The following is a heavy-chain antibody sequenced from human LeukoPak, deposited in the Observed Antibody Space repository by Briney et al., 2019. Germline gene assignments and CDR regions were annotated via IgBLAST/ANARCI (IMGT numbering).Heavy chain of an antibody. Sequence: GESLKISCKGSGYSFSSYWIGWVRQMPGKGLEWMCIIYPDDSDTRYSPSFQGQVTISADKSISTASLQWSSLNASHTAMYYCARHRKDNGFDSWGQGTLVTVSS. J-gene: IGHJ4*02. CDR1: GYSFSSYW. CDR3: ARHRKDNGFDS. CDR2: IYPDDSDT. V-gene: IGHV5-51*01. D-gene: IGHD2-15*01.